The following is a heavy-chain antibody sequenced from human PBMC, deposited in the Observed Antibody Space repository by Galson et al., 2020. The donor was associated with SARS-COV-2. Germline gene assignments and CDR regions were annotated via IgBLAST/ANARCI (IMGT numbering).Heavy chain of an antibody. D-gene: IGHD3-16*01. J-gene: IGHJ6*02. Sequence: ETSETLSLTCAVYGGSFSGYYWSWIRQPPGKGLEWIGEINHSGSTNYNPSLKSRVTISVDTSKNQFSLKLSSVTAADTAVYYCARGRVDLGYYGMDVWGQGTTVTVSS. CDR2: INHSGST. CDR3: ARGRVDLGYYGMDV. CDR1: GGSFSGYY. V-gene: IGHV4-34*01.